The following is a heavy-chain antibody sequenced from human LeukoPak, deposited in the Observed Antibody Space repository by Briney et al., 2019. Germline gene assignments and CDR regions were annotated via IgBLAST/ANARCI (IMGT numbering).Heavy chain of an antibody. D-gene: IGHD6-13*01. CDR3: ARARGSSWYSKYYFDS. Sequence: SETLSLTCTVSGDSISSTNYYWSWIRQPPGKGLEWIVYIYYTGSTNYNPSLKSRVTISLDMPKNQCSLKLNSVTAADTAVYYCARARGSSWYSKYYFDSWGQGILVTVSS. CDR1: GDSISSTNYY. V-gene: IGHV4-61*01. J-gene: IGHJ4*02. CDR2: IYYTGST.